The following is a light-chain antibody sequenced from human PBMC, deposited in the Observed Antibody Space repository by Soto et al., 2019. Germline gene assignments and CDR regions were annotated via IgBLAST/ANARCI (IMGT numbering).Light chain of an antibody. CDR1: SSDVGGYNY. CDR2: EVR. Sequence: QSALTQPASVSASPGQSITISCTGTSSDVGGYNYVSWYQQHPGKAPKLMIYEVRNRPLGVSTRFSASKSGNTASLFISGLQAEDEADYYCASYTSTNTLVFGGGTQLTVL. J-gene: IGLJ2*01. V-gene: IGLV2-14*01. CDR3: ASYTSTNTLV.